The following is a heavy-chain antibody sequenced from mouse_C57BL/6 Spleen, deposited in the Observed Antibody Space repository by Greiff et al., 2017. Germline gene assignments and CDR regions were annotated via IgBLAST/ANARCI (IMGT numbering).Heavy chain of an antibody. V-gene: IGHV5-6*01. CDR2: ISSGGSYT. J-gene: IGHJ1*03. CDR1: GFTFSSYG. CDR3: ARPREGDYWYFDV. Sequence: EMQVVESGGDLVKPGGSLKLSCAASGFTFSSYGMSWVRQTPDKRLEWVATISSGGSYTYYPDSVKGRFTISRDNAKNTLYLQMSSLKSEDTAMYYCARPREGDYWYFDVWGTGTTVTVSS.